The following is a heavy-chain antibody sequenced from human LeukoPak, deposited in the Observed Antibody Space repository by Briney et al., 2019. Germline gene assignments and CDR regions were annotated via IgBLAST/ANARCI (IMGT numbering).Heavy chain of an antibody. CDR3: AKDREYSYVYDAFDI. CDR1: GFSFSNYA. CDR2: ISGEGVTI. D-gene: IGHD5-18*01. Sequence: GGSLRLSCATSGFSFSNYAMSWVRQAPGKGLEWVSAISGEGVTIYYADSVKGRFTISRDNSKNTLYLQMNSLTAEDTAVYYCAKDREYSYVYDAFDIWGQGTLVTVSS. J-gene: IGHJ3*02. V-gene: IGHV3-23*01.